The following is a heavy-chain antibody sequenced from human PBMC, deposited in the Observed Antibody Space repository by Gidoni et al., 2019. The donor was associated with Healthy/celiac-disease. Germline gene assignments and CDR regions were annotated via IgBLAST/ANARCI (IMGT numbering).Heavy chain of an antibody. J-gene: IGHJ4*02. V-gene: IGHV4-34*01. CDR3: ARASPDIVVVVAATGYFDY. D-gene: IGHD2-15*01. CDR2: ITHSGST. Sequence: QVQLQQWGAGLLKPSETLSLTCAVYGGSFSGYYWSWIRQPPGKGLEWIGEITHSGSTNYNTSLKSQVTISVDTSKNQFSLKLSSVTAADTAVYYCARASPDIVVVVAATGYFDYWGQGTLVTVSS. CDR1: GGSFSGYY.